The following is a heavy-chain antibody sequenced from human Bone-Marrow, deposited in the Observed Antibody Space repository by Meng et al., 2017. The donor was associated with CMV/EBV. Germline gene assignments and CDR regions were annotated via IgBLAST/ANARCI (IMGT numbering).Heavy chain of an antibody. Sequence: GESLKISCAASGFTFSNAWMSWVRQAPGKGLEWVGRIKSKTDGGTTDYAAPVKGRFTISRDDSKNMLYLQMNSLKTEDTAVYYCTTKDPWGSSWYVLPHYYYYGMDVWGQGTTVTVSS. V-gene: IGHV3-15*01. J-gene: IGHJ6*02. CDR3: TTKDPWGSSWYVLPHYYYYGMDV. CDR2: IKSKTDGGTT. CDR1: GFTFSNAW. D-gene: IGHD6-13*01.